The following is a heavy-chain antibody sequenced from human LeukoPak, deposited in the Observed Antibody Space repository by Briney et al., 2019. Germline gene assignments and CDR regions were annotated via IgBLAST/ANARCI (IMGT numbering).Heavy chain of an antibody. Sequence: PGGSLRLSCAASGFTVSSNYMSWVRQAPGKGLEWVSVIYSGGSTYYADSVKGRFTISRDNSKNTLYLQMNSLRAEDTAVYYCARDSHRLGGYYYYGMDVWGQGTTVTVSS. D-gene: IGHD2-15*01. J-gene: IGHJ6*02. V-gene: IGHV3-66*01. CDR3: ARDSHRLGGYYYYGMDV. CDR2: IYSGGST. CDR1: GFTVSSNY.